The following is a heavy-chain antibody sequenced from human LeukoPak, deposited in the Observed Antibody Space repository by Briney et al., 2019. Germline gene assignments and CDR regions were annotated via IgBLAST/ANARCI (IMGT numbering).Heavy chain of an antibody. V-gene: IGHV3-48*02. CDR1: GLTFSTYN. CDR2: IDSSNSPI. CDR3: AREVASEQWLVRNYYYGMDV. D-gene: IGHD6-19*01. Sequence: GGSLRLSCAASGLTFSTYNMNWVRQAPGKGLEWVSYIDSSNSPIYYADSVKGRFTISRDNGKNSLYLQMNSLRDEDTAVYYCAREVASEQWLVRNYYYGMDVWGQGTTVTVSS. J-gene: IGHJ6*02.